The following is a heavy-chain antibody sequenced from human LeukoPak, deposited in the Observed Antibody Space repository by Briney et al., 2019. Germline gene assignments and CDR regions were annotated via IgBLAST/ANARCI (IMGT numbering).Heavy chain of an antibody. CDR1: GFTFRTYA. D-gene: IGHD2-2*02. CDR2: ISSSSTNT. CDR3: ARGIPKTYCTSTSCYINWFDP. J-gene: IGHJ5*02. Sequence: PGGSLRLSCAASGFTFRTYAMSWVRQAPGKGLEWVSYISSSSTNTNYADSVRGRFTISRDNAKNSLSLQMNSLRAEDTAVYYCARGIPKTYCTSTSCYINWFDPWGQGTLVIVSS. V-gene: IGHV3-48*04.